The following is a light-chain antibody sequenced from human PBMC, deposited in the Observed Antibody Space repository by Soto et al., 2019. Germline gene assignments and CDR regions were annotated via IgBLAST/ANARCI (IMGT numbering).Light chain of an antibody. Sequence: QSALTQPASVSGSPGQSVTISCTGTTSDVGGYISVSWYQQHPGKAPKLMIYEVSNRPSGVSNRFSGSKSGDTASLPISGPQGEDEADYYCRLISGRRHLGVFGSWAQVTV. J-gene: IGLJ1*01. CDR1: TSDVGGYIS. CDR3: RLISGRRHLGV. V-gene: IGLV2-14*01. CDR2: EVS.